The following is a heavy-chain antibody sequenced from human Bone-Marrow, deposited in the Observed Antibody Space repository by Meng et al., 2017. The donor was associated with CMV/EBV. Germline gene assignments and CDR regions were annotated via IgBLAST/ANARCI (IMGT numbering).Heavy chain of an antibody. D-gene: IGHD6-13*01. CDR2: IIPILGIA. Sequence: SVKVSCKASGGTFSSYAISWVRQARGQGLEWMGGIIPILGIANYAQKFQGRVTITADKSTSTAYMELSRLRSDDTAVYYCARDRIAAAAEYYYYGMDVWGQGTTVTVSS. CDR1: GGTFSSYA. CDR3: ARDRIAAAAEYYYYGMDV. J-gene: IGHJ6*02. V-gene: IGHV1-69*10.